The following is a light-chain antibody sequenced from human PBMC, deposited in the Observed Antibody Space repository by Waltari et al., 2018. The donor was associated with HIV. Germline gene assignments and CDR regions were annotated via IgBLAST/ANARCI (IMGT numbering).Light chain of an antibody. V-gene: IGKV1-12*01. J-gene: IGKJ4*01. Sequence: DIQMTQSPSSVSASVGDRVTITCRASQDISSWLVWYQQKPGKAPNLLIYGASTLQTGVSSRFSGSGSGTDFTLTISTLQPEDFATYCCQQANSFPVTFGGGTRVQIK. CDR2: GAS. CDR1: QDISSW. CDR3: QQANSFPVT.